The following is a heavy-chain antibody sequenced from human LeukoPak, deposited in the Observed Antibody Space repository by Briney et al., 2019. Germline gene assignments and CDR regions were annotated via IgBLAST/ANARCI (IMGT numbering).Heavy chain of an antibody. V-gene: IGHV3-7*01. D-gene: IGHD1-7*01. CDR2: IKQDGSEK. J-gene: IGHJ6*03. CDR1: GFTFSSYW. Sequence: PGGSLRLSCAASGFTFSSYWMSWVRQAPGKGLEWVANIKQDGSEKYYVDSVKGRFTISRDNAKNSLYLQMNSLRAEDTAVYYCARVGFTRITGTTPYYYYMDVWGKGTTVTVSS. CDR3: ARVGFTRITGTTPYYYYMDV.